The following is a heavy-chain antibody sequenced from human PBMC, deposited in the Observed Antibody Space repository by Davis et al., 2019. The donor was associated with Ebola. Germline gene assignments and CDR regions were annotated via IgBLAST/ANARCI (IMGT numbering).Heavy chain of an antibody. D-gene: IGHD3-16*01. J-gene: IGHJ3*02. CDR2: IYYSGST. V-gene: IGHV4-59*01. Sequence: MPSETLSLTCPVSGGSISSYYWSWIRQPPGKGLEWIGYIYYSGSTNYNPSLKSRVTISVDTSKNQFSLKLSSVTAADTAVYYCARVTSKNGRGAFEIWGQGTMVTVSS. CDR3: ARVTSKNGRGAFEI. CDR1: GGSISSYY.